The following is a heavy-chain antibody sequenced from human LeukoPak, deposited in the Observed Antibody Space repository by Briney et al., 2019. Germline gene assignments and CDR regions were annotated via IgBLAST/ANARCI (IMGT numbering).Heavy chain of an antibody. CDR3: AGNADFWSGYFGY. J-gene: IGHJ4*02. Sequence: PGGSLRLSCAASGFTFSSYSMDWVRQAPGKGLEWVSSISSSSSYIYYADSLKGRFTISRDNAKNSLYLQMNSLRAEDTAVYYCAGNADFWSGYFGYWGQGTLVTVSS. CDR2: ISSSSSYI. V-gene: IGHV3-21*01. CDR1: GFTFSSYS. D-gene: IGHD3-3*01.